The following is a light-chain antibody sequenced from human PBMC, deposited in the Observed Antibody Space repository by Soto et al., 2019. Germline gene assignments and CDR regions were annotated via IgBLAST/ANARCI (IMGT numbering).Light chain of an antibody. CDR2: GAS. CDR3: QQYYNWPVT. CDR1: QSVSIN. J-gene: IGKJ1*01. V-gene: IGKV3-15*01. Sequence: EIVMTQSPATLSVSPGERATLSCRASQSVSINLAWYQQKPGQAPRLLIYGASTRATGIPARFSGSGSGTEFTLTISSLQSEDFAVYYCQQYYNWPVTFGQGTKVEIK.